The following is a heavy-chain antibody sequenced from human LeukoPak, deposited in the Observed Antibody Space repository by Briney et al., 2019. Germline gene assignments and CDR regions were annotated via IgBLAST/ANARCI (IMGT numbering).Heavy chain of an antibody. CDR3: ARAGSYYDHYYFDY. V-gene: IGHV4-39*07. CDR1: GGSISSSSYY. J-gene: IGHJ4*02. Sequence: KASETLSLTCTVSGGSISSSSYYWGWIRQPPGKGLEWIGSIYYSGSTYYNPSLKSRATISVDTSKNQFSLKLSSVTAADTAVYYCARAGSYYDHYYFDYWGQGTLVTVSS. CDR2: IYYSGST. D-gene: IGHD1-26*01.